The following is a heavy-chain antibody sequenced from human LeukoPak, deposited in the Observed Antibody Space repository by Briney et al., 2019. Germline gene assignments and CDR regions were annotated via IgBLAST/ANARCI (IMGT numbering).Heavy chain of an antibody. Sequence: SETLSLTCTVSGGSISSSSHYWGWIRQPPGKGLEWIGSIYHSGSTYYNPSLKSRVTISVDTSKNQFSLKLSSVTAADTAVYYCARDATMMGNYFNYWGQGTLVTVSS. D-gene: IGHD5-12*01. CDR3: ARDATMMGNYFNY. CDR2: IYHSGST. J-gene: IGHJ4*02. CDR1: GGSISSSSHY. V-gene: IGHV4-39*07.